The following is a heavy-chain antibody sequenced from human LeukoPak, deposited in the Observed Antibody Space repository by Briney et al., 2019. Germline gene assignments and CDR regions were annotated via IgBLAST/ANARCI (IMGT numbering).Heavy chain of an antibody. Sequence: PGGSLRLSCAASGVTFSSYAMSWVRQAPGKGLEWVSAISGSGGSTYYADSVKGRFTISRDNSKNTLYLQMNSLRAEDTAVYYCAKLGTAGPHFDYWGQGTLVTVSS. D-gene: IGHD6-13*01. CDR3: AKLGTAGPHFDY. CDR2: ISGSGGST. CDR1: GVTFSSYA. J-gene: IGHJ4*02. V-gene: IGHV3-23*01.